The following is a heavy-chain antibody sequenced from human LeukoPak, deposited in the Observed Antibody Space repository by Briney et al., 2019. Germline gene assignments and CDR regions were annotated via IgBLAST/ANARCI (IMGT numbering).Heavy chain of an antibody. CDR1: GFTFSDHY. J-gene: IGHJ4*02. Sequence: GGSLRLSCAASGFTFSDHYIDWVRQAPGKGLEWVGRSRNKANSYTTSYAASVKGRFTISRDDSKNSLYLQINSLKTEDTAVYYCTRIAAVGTHFDYWGQGTLVTVSS. D-gene: IGHD6-13*01. CDR2: SRNKANSYTT. V-gene: IGHV3-72*01. CDR3: TRIAAVGTHFDY.